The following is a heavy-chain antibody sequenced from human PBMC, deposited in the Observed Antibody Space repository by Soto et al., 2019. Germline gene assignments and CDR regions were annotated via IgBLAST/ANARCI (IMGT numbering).Heavy chain of an antibody. D-gene: IGHD2-15*01. CDR1: VSSFPSDY. CDR2: ISPNSGST. J-gene: IGHJ4*02. CDR3: AKGGPSEVARHPFADF. Sequence: SVQLSCNAPVSSFPSDYVHVVREAPGLGPEWLGLISPNSGSTTYAQKFQGRVTMTRDTSISTAFLALGRLRSDDTAVYYCAKGGPSEVARHPFADFWGQGTLVTVSS. V-gene: IGHV1-2*02.